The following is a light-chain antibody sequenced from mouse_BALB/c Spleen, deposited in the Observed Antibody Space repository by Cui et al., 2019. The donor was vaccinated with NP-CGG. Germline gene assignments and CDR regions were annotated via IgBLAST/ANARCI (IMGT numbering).Light chain of an antibody. CDR2: GTN. Sequence: QAVVTQESALTTSPGETVTLTCRSNTGAVTTSNYANLVQDKPDHLFAGLIGGTNNRAPGVPARFSGSLIGDKAALTITGAQTEDESIYFCALWYSNHWVFGGGTKLTVL. CDR1: TGAVTTSNY. J-gene: IGLJ1*01. CDR3: ALWYSNHWV. V-gene: IGLV1*01.